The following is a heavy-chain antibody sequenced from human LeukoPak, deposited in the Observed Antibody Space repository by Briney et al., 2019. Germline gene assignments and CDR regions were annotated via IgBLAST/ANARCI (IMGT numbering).Heavy chain of an antibody. J-gene: IGHJ4*02. CDR2: INYSGST. CDR1: GDSISNHY. D-gene: IGHD2-21*02. V-gene: IGHV4-59*11. Sequence: PSETLSLTCTVSGDSISNHYWSWIRQPPGKGLEWIGYINYSGSTNYNPSLKSRVTISVDTSKNQFSLKLSSVTAADTAVYYCARETYCAADCYSGFDFWGQGTLVTVSS. CDR3: ARETYCAADCYSGFDF.